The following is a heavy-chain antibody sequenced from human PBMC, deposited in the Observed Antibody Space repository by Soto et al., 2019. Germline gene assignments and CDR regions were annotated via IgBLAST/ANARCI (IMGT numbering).Heavy chain of an antibody. Sequence: ASVKVSCKASGYTYPSYAITWVRQAPGQGLEWMGWISVYTGNTNYAQTFQGRVTMTTDTSTTTAYMELRSLRPDDTAVYYCASGNIVIVPAINYSYYGMDVWGQGTTVTV. CDR3: ASGNIVIVPAINYSYYGMDV. V-gene: IGHV1-18*01. CDR1: GYTYPSYA. CDR2: ISVYTGNT. D-gene: IGHD2-15*01. J-gene: IGHJ6*02.